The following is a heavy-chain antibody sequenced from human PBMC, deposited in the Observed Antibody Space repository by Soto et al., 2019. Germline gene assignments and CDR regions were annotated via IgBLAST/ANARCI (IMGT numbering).Heavy chain of an antibody. CDR3: ARVRRVVPAAMGNYYYYYGMDV. V-gene: IGHV4-31*03. CDR2: IYYSGST. Sequence: PSETLSLTCTVSGGSISSGGYYWSWIRQHPGKGLEWIGYIYYSGSTYYNPSRKSRVTISVDTSKNQFSLKLSSVTAADTAVYYCARVRRVVPAAMGNYYYYYGMDVWGQGTTVTVSS. J-gene: IGHJ6*02. CDR1: GGSISSGGYY. D-gene: IGHD2-2*01.